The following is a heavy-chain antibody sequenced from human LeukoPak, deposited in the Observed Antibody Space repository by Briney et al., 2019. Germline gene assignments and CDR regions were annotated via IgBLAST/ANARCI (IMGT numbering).Heavy chain of an antibody. Sequence: GRSLRLSCAASGFTFSRYSKHWVRQTPSKGLEWVAIILYDGSHAYYPDSVKGRFTISRDNSKNTVSLQMNSLRADDTAVYYCARDNYVGNLDFWGQGTLVTVSS. D-gene: IGHD4-23*01. CDR3: ARDNYVGNLDF. J-gene: IGHJ4*02. CDR1: GFTFSRYS. V-gene: IGHV3-30*04. CDR2: ILYDGSHA.